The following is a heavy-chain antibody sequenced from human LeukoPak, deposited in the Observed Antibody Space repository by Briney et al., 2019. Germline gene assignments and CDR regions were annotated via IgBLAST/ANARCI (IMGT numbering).Heavy chain of an antibody. Sequence: SQTLSLTCAISGDSVSSNSAVWNWIRQSPSRGLEWLGRTYYRSRWHKEYAESVKGRISINPDTSKNQFSLQLNSVTPEDTAEYYCAGTTDYSSFLAYWGQGTLVTVSS. J-gene: IGHJ4*02. CDR3: AGTTDYSSFLAY. CDR2: TYYRSRWHK. D-gene: IGHD4-11*01. V-gene: IGHV6-1*01. CDR1: GDSVSSNSAV.